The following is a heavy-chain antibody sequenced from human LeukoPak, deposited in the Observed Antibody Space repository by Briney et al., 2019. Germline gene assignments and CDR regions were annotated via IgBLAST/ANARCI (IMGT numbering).Heavy chain of an antibody. J-gene: IGHJ4*02. Sequence: GGSLRLSCEASGFTLTNYWMSWVRQAPGKGLEWVALIWYDGSNKYYTDSVKGRLTISRDNSKNTLYLQMNSLRAEDTAIYYCAREGPRGNSQFDYWGQGTLVTVSS. D-gene: IGHD2/OR15-2a*01. CDR1: GFTLTNYW. V-gene: IGHV3-33*08. CDR2: IWYDGSNK. CDR3: AREGPRGNSQFDY.